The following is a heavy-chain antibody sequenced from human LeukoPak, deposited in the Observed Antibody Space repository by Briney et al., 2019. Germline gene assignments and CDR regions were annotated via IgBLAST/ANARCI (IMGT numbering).Heavy chain of an antibody. CDR1: GGSISSYY. D-gene: IGHD3-22*01. CDR2: IYYSGST. V-gene: IGHV4-59*08. J-gene: IGHJ3*02. CDR3: ARGPYSYDSSGAFDI. Sequence: SETLSLTCTVSGGSISSYYWSWIRQPPGKGLEWIGYIYYSGSTNYNPSLKSRVTISVDRTKNHFSLKLSSVTAADTAVYFCARGPYSYDSSGAFDIWGQGTMVTVSS.